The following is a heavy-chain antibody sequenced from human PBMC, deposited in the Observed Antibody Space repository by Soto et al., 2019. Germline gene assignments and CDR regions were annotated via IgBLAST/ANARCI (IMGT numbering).Heavy chain of an antibody. CDR2: INPNSGGT. V-gene: IGHV1-2*04. CDR3: ARGVLGKRVPAATLSGMDV. CDR1: GYTCTGYY. D-gene: IGHD2-15*01. J-gene: IGHJ6*02. Sequence: GASLKVSCNASGYTCTGYYMHWVLQAPGQGLEWMGWINPNSGGTNYAQKFQGWVTMTRDTSISTAYMELSRLRSDDTAVYYCARGVLGKRVPAATLSGMDVWGQGTTLNVSS.